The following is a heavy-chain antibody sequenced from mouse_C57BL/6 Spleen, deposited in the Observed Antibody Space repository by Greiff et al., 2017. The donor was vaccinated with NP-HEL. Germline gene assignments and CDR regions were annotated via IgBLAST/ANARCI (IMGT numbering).Heavy chain of an antibody. CDR1: GFSLTSYA. Sequence: VKLMESGPGLVAPSQSLSITCAVSGFSLTSYAISWVRQPPGKGLEWLGVIWTGGGTNYNSALKSRLSISKDNSKSQVFLKMNSLQTDDTARYYCARRHYYGSSYEFAYWGQGTLVTVSA. J-gene: IGHJ3*01. D-gene: IGHD1-1*01. V-gene: IGHV2-9-1*01. CDR3: ARRHYYGSSYEFAY. CDR2: IWTGGGT.